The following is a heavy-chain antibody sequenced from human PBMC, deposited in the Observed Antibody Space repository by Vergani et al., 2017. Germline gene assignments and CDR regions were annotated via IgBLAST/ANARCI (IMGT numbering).Heavy chain of an antibody. J-gene: IGHJ6*03. Sequence: QVQLVQSGGGVVQPGQSLKLSCAASGFSFSGYTIHWVRQAPGKGLEWVALIEFDGENKYYADSVEGRFTVSRDISENSVYLEMNSLRTEDVAVYYCAREGXATWYEDYFYMDVWAAGTSVSVSS. CDR2: IEFDGENK. V-gene: IGHV3-30*04. D-gene: IGHD2-15*01. CDR1: GFSFSGYT. CDR3: AREGXATWYEDYFYMDV.